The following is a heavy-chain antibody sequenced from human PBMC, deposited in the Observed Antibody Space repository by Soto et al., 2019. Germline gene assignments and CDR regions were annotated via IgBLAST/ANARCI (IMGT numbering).Heavy chain of an antibody. J-gene: IGHJ4*02. Sequence: QVQLVQSGAEAKTPGASVKVSCKASGYTFTSYYMHWVRQAPGQGLEWMGIINPSGGSTSYAQKFQVRVTMTRDTATSTVYMELSSLRSEDTAVYYFATAWIQLWLLDYWGQGPLVTVSS. V-gene: IGHV1-46*01. CDR3: ATAWIQLWLLDY. D-gene: IGHD5-18*01. CDR2: INPSGGST. CDR1: GYTFTSYY.